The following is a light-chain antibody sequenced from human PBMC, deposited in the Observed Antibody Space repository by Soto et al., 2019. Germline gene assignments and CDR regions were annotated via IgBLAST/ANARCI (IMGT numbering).Light chain of an antibody. CDR1: SSDVGAHNF. J-gene: IGLJ1*01. Sequence: QSALAQPASVSGSPGQAITISCSGSSSDVGAHNFVPWYQHHPGKAPKLMIYEVSNRPSGVSNRFSGSKSGNTASLTISGLQAEDEADYYCNSYTSSNTYVFGTGTKVTVL. CDR2: EVS. CDR3: NSYTSSNTYV. V-gene: IGLV2-14*01.